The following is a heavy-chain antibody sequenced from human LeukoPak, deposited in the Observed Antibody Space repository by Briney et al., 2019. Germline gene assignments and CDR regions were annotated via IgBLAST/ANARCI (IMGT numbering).Heavy chain of an antibody. Sequence: PSETLSLICTVSGGSISSYYWSWIRQPPGKGLEWIGYVHYSGSTNYNPSLKSRVTISVDTSKNQFSLKLSSVTTADTAVYYCARVEEGYGSGRRGNFYYYYMDVWGKGTTVTISS. CDR2: VHYSGST. CDR1: GGSISSYY. J-gene: IGHJ6*03. D-gene: IGHD3-10*01. V-gene: IGHV4-59*01. CDR3: ARVEEGYGSGRRGNFYYYYMDV.